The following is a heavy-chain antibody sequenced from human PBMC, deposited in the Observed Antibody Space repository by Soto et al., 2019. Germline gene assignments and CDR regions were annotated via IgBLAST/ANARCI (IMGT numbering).Heavy chain of an antibody. D-gene: IGHD2-2*01. CDR1: GFTFSSYG. Sequence: VQLVESGGGVVQPGRSLRLSCAASGFTFSSYGIHWVRQAPGKGLEWVAVISHDGSNKYYADSVKGRFTVSRDNSKNTLYLQMNSLRAEDTAVYYCASRGTSDLDAFDIWGQGTMVTVSS. J-gene: IGHJ3*02. V-gene: IGHV3-30*03. CDR2: ISHDGSNK. CDR3: ASRGTSDLDAFDI.